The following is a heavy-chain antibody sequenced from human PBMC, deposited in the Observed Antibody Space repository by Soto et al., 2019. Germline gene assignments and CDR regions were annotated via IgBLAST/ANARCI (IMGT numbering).Heavy chain of an antibody. Sequence: EVQLVESGGGLIQAGGSLRLSCAASGFNVSGNYMSWVRQAPGQGLEWVSVIYRDESTYYADSVRGRVTISRDNSKNTLYLQMNGLRAEDTAVYYCARERSGTIYYDSSGFLYWGWGTLVTVSS. J-gene: IGHJ4*02. CDR2: IYRDEST. CDR3: ARERSGTIYYDSSGFLY. V-gene: IGHV3-53*01. CDR1: GFNVSGNY. D-gene: IGHD3-22*01.